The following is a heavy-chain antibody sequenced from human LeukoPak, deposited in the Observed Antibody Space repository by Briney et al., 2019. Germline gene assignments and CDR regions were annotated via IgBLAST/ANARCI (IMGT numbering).Heavy chain of an antibody. CDR3: AKDLYSSAWFATFDY. D-gene: IGHD6-19*01. Sequence: GGSLRLSCAASGFTFSSYTMNWVRQAPGKGLEWVSYISSSSTTIYHADSVKGRFTISRDNSKNTLYLQLNSLRAEDTAVYDCAKDLYSSAWFATFDYWGQGTLVTVSS. CDR2: ISSSSTTI. J-gene: IGHJ4*02. CDR1: GFTFSSYT. V-gene: IGHV3-48*01.